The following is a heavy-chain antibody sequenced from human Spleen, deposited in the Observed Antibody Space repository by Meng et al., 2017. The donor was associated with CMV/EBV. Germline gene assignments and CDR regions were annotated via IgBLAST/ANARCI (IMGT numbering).Heavy chain of an antibody. V-gene: IGHV4-31*02. CDR1: DSITNGDYY. CDR2: IYYSGST. Sequence: DSITNGDYYWSWIRQPPGKGLEWIGYIYYSGSTYYNPSLKSRVTISLDTSKNQFSLKLTSVTAADTAVYYCARERRGYNYVYYFRYWGQGTLVTVSS. J-gene: IGHJ4*02. CDR3: ARERRGYNYVYYFRY. D-gene: IGHD5-18*01.